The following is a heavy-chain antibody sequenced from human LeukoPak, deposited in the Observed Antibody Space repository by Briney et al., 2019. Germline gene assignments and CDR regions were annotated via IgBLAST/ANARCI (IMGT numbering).Heavy chain of an antibody. V-gene: IGHV3-30-3*01. CDR3: ARNRDNYYDPSPNAFDI. CDR2: MSYDGSSN. Sequence: GGSLRLSCAASGFTFGSFAMHWVRQAPGRGLEWVAVMSYDGSSNYYADSVKGRFTISRDNFKKMLYLQMNSLRTDDTAVYYCARNRDNYYDPSPNAFDIWGPGTMVTVSS. CDR1: GFTFGSFA. J-gene: IGHJ3*02. D-gene: IGHD3-22*01.